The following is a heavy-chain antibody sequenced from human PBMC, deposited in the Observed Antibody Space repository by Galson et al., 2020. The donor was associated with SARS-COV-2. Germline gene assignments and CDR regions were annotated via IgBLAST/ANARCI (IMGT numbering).Heavy chain of an antibody. CDR3: ARRSRWEGYAFDI. V-gene: IGHV3-53*01. D-gene: IGHD1-26*01. CDR2: IYSGGST. CDR1: GFTVSSNY. J-gene: IGHJ3*02. Sequence: GESLKISCAASGFTVSSNYMSWVRQAPGKGLEWVSVIYSGGSTYYTDSVKGRFTISRDNSKNTLYLQMNSLGAEDTAVYYCARRSRWEGYAFDIWGQGTMVTVSS.